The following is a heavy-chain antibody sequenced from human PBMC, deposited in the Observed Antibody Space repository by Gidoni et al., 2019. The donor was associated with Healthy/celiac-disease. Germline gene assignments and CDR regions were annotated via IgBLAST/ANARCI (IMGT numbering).Heavy chain of an antibody. CDR2: INGNGGST. CDR1: GFTFDDYG. CDR3: ARGFGYGDYFDY. D-gene: IGHD4-17*01. Sequence: EVQLVESGGGVLRPGGSVRLPCAAAGFTFDDYGMSWVRQAPGKGLEWVSGINGNGGSTGYADSVKGRFTSSRDNAKNSRYLQMNSLRAEDTVLYHCARGFGYGDYFDYWGQGTLVTVSS. J-gene: IGHJ4*02. V-gene: IGHV3-20*01.